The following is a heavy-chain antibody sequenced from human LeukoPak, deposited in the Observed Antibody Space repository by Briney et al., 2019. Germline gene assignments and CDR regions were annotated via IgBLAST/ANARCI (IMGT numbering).Heavy chain of an antibody. Sequence: PSETLSLTCTVSGGSISSGGYYWSWIRQHPGKGLEWIGYIYYSGSTYYNPSLKSRVTISVDTSKNQFSLKLSSVTAADTAVYYCAGECFYHSRRMMNLFDYWGQGTLVTVSS. CDR1: GGSISSGGYY. CDR3: AGECFYHSRRMMNLFDY. V-gene: IGHV4-31*03. CDR2: IYYSGST. J-gene: IGHJ4*02. D-gene: IGHD3-22*01.